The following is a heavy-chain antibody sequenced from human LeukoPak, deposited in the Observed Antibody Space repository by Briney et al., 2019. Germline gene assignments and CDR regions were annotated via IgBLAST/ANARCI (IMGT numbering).Heavy chain of an antibody. CDR2: IIPIFGTA. CDR1: GGTFSSYA. V-gene: IGHV1-69*13. D-gene: IGHD5-18*01. CDR3: ARSALEGYSYGYGTAYYYYYYMDV. J-gene: IGHJ6*03. Sequence: GASVKVSCKASGGTFSSYAISWVRQAPGQGLEWMGGIIPIFGTANYAQKFQGRVTITADESTSTAYMELSSLRSEDTAVYYCARSALEGYSYGYGTAYYYYYYMDVWGKGTTVTVSS.